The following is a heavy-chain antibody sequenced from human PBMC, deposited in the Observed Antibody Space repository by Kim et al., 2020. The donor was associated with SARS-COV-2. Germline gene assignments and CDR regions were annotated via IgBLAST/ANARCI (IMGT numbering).Heavy chain of an antibody. D-gene: IGHD3-22*01. Sequence: VTGRVTISRSKSTATLYLQMNSLRAEDTAVYYCARGGPYYYNSSGYYFAYWGQGTLVTVSS. J-gene: IGHJ4*02. CDR3: ARGGPYYYNSSGYYFAY. V-gene: IGHV3-30*04.